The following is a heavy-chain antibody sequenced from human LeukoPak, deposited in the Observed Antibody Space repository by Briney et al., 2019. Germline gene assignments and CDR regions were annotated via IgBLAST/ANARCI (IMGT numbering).Heavy chain of an antibody. D-gene: IGHD6-6*01. CDR1: EFTFTSYE. CDR3: ARGPSIAARYDAFDI. CDR2: ISSSGNTI. V-gene: IGHV3-48*03. J-gene: IGHJ3*02. Sequence: GSLRLSCAASEFTFTSYELNWVRQAPGKGLEWVSYISSSGNTISYADSVKGRFTISRDNAKNSLYLQVISLRAEDTAVYYCARGPSIAARYDAFDIWGQGTMVTVSS.